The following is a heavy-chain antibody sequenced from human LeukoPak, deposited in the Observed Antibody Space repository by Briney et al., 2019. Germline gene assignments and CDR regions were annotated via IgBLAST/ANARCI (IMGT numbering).Heavy chain of an antibody. J-gene: IGHJ6*03. D-gene: IGHD1-26*01. CDR2: IGGGGDTT. Sequence: PGGSLRLSCAASGFTFSSYAMSWVRQAPGKGLEWVSAIGGGGDTTYYADSVKGRFTISRDNSKNTLYLQMNSLRAEDTAVYYCAIPGGDYYYMDVWGKGTTVTVSS. CDR3: AIPGGDYYYMDV. V-gene: IGHV3-23*01. CDR1: GFTFSSYA.